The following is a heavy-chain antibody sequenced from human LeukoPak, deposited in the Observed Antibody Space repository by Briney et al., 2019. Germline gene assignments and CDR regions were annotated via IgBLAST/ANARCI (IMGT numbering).Heavy chain of an antibody. V-gene: IGHV3-20*01. CDR1: GFTFDDYG. CDR3: ARGVYGSGSYWFDP. J-gene: IGHJ5*02. Sequence: GGSLRLSCAASGFTFDDYGMSWVRQAPGKGLEWVSGINWNGGSTGYADSVKGRFTISRDNAKNSLYLQMNSLRAEDTALYHCARGVYGSGSYWFDPWGRGTLVTVSS. D-gene: IGHD3-10*01. CDR2: INWNGGST.